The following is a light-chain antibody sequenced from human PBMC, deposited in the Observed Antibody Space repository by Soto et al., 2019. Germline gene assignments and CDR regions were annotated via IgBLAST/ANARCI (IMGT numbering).Light chain of an antibody. V-gene: IGKV2-28*01. J-gene: IGKJ2*01. CDR3: MQALQTPPMYT. CDR2: FGS. CDR1: QSLLHSNGYNY. Sequence: DIVMTQSPLSLPVTPGEPASISCRSSQSLLHSNGYNYLDWYLQKPGQSPQLLIYFGSNRASEVPDRFSGSGSGTDFTLEISRVEAEDVGAYYCMQALQTPPMYTFGQGTKLEIK.